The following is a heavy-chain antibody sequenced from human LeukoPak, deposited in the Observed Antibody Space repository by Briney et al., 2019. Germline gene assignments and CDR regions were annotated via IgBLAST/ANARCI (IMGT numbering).Heavy chain of an antibody. Sequence: PGGSLRLSWAASGFTFSNHAMSWVRQAPGKGLQWVAVISGGGRTTEYEDFVKGRFTISRDNSKHTLSLQMNSLTVEDTAIYFCAKNVVVKRYIDFWGQGTLVTVSS. CDR3: AKNVVVKRYIDF. CDR2: ISGGGRTT. V-gene: IGHV3-23*01. D-gene: IGHD3-22*01. J-gene: IGHJ4*02. CDR1: GFTFSNHA.